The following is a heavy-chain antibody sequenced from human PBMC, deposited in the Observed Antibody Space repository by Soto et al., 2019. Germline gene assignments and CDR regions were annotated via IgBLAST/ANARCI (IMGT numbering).Heavy chain of an antibody. CDR2: VIPMYDSV. J-gene: IGHJ4*02. CDR3: ASWSSYSGSYCFDY. Sequence: QVQLVQSGAEVKKPGSSVKVSCEASGGTFNTYTINWVRQAPGRGLEWMGQVIPMYDSVNYAESFQGRVTITADKSTNIACMELSSLRSEDTALYFCASWSSYSGSYCFDYWGQGTLVIVSS. V-gene: IGHV1-69*06. CDR1: GGTFNTYT. D-gene: IGHD1-26*01.